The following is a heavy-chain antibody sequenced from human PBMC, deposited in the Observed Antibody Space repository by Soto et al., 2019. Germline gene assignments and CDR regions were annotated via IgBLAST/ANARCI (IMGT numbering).Heavy chain of an antibody. Sequence: PSETLSLTCAVYGGSFSGYYWSWIRQPPGKGLEWIGEINHSGSTHYNPSLKSRVTISLDTSRNQFSLKVNSVTAADTAVYYCGRGSRGSGSYYEPEMDAWVQGTTVTVSS. CDR3: GRGSRGSGSYYEPEMDA. V-gene: IGHV4-34*01. CDR2: INHSGST. CDR1: GGSFSGYY. D-gene: IGHD3-10*01. J-gene: IGHJ6*02.